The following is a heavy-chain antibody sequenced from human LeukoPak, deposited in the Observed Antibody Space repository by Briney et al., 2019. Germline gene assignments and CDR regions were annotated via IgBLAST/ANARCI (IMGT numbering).Heavy chain of an antibody. CDR1: GFTFSSYA. D-gene: IGHD1-1*01. J-gene: IGHJ3*02. CDR3: AKVGPAQLERPYADAFDI. CDR2: ISGSGGST. V-gene: IGHV3-23*01. Sequence: GGSLRLSCAASGFTFSSYAMSWVRQAPGKGLEWVSAISGSGGSTYYADSVKGRFTTTRDNSKNTLYLQMTSLRAEDTAVYYCAKVGPAQLERPYADAFDIWGQGTMVTVSS.